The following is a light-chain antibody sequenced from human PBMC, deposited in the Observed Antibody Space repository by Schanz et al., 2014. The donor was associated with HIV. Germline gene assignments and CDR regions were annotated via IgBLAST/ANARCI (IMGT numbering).Light chain of an antibody. CDR2: DAS. V-gene: IGKV1-9*01. CDR3: QQLNSYPFS. CDR1: QGISGH. Sequence: DIQMTQSPSSLSASVGDRVTITCRASQGISGHLAWYQQKPGRVPKLLIHDASTLQSGVPSRFSGSRSGTDFTLTISSLQPDDFATYYCQQLNSYPFSFGGGTKVEVK. J-gene: IGKJ4*01.